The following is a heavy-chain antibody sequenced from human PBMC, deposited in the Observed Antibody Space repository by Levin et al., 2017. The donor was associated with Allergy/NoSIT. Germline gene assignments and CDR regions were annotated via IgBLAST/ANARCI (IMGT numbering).Heavy chain of an antibody. J-gene: IGHJ4*02. V-gene: IGHV3-48*01. CDR1: GFTFSSYS. Sequence: SCAASGFTFSSYSMNWVRQAPGKGLEWVSYISSSSSTIHYADSVKGRFTISRDNAKNSLYLQMNSLRAEDTAVYYCARDQDIVAYDYFDYWGQGTLVTVSS. CDR3: ARDQDIVAYDYFDY. D-gene: IGHD5-12*01. CDR2: ISSSSSTI.